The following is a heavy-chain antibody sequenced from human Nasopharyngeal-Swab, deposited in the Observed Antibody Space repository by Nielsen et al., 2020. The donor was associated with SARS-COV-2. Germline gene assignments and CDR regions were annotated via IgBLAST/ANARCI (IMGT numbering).Heavy chain of an antibody. CDR2: IYYTESA. V-gene: IGHV4-59*11. CDR3: ARGGYYLDV. J-gene: IGHJ6*03. CDR1: GGSIGSHH. Sequence: SETLSLTCTVPGGSIGSHHWNWIRQPPGKGLEWIGFIYYTESADYNPSLRSRANISLDTSNNQFSLKLTSVTAADTAVYYCARGGYYLDVWDKGTTVTVSS.